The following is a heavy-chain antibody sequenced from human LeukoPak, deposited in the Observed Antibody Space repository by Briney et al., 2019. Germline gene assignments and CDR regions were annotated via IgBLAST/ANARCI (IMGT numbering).Heavy chain of an antibody. CDR3: ARVRGKARLPHYFDY. V-gene: IGHV4-38-2*02. D-gene: IGHD3-10*01. CDR1: GYSISSGYY. Sequence: PSETLSLTCTVSGYSISSGYYWGWIRQPPGKGLEWIGSIYHSGSTYYNPSLKSRVTISVDTSKNQFSLKLSSVTAADTAVYYCARVRGKARLPHYFDYWGQGTLVTVSS. J-gene: IGHJ4*02. CDR2: IYHSGST.